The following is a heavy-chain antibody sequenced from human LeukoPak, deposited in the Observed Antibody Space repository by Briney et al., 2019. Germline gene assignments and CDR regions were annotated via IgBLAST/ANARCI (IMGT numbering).Heavy chain of an antibody. J-gene: IGHJ6*03. V-gene: IGHV3-30*02. D-gene: IGHD6-13*01. CDR3: AKDRIAAPNYYYMDV. CDR2: IRYDGSNK. Sequence: QAGGSLRLSCAASGFTFSSYGMHWVRQAPGRGLEWVAFIRYDGSNKYYADSVKGRFTISRDNSKNTLYLQMNSLRAEDTAVYYCAKDRIAAPNYYYMDVWGKGTTVTISS. CDR1: GFTFSSYG.